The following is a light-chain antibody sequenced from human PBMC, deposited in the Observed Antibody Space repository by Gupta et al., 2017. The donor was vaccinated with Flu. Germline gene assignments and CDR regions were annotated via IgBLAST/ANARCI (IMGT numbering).Light chain of an antibody. J-gene: IGLJ2*01. CDR3: CSDSADDTLI. V-gene: IGLV2-23*02. CDR1: NRDIWKCNF. Sequence: TNRDIWKCNFVSWYQQQPGKVPKLIIYEVSKWPSNIPGRFSGSKSGITATLTISGLQAEDEAHYYCCSDSADDTLIFGGGTSLTVL. CDR2: EVS.